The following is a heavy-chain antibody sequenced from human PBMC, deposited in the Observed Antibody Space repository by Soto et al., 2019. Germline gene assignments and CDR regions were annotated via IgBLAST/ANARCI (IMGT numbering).Heavy chain of an antibody. CDR1: GFTFSSYA. CDR2: ISGSGGST. D-gene: IGHD3-16*02. CDR3: AKGPREYDYIWGSYRRFDY. V-gene: IGHV3-23*01. Sequence: PGGSLRLSCAASGFTFSSYAMSWVRQAPGKGLEWVSAISGSGGSTYYADSVKGRFTISRDNSKNTLYLQMNSLRAEDTAVYYCAKGPREYDYIWGSYRRFDYWGQGTLVTVSS. J-gene: IGHJ4*02.